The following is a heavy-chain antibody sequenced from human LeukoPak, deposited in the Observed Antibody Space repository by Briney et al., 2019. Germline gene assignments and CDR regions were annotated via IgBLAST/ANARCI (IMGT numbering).Heavy chain of an antibody. CDR3: ARVGTTGTLDY. V-gene: IGHV4-30-2*01. Sequence: SETLSLTCTVSGGSISSGGYYWSWIRQPPGKGLEWIGYIYHSGSTYYNPSLKSRVTISVDRSKNQFSLKLSSVTAADTAVYYCARVGTTGTLDYWGQGTLVTVSS. D-gene: IGHD1-1*01. J-gene: IGHJ4*02. CDR2: IYHSGST. CDR1: GGSISSGGYY.